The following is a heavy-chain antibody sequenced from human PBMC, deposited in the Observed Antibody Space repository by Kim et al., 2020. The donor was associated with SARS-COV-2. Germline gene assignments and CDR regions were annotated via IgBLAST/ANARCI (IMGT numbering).Heavy chain of an antibody. CDR1: GFTFSSYA. CDR2: ISGSGGST. CDR3: AGKVVITGDYYYYYMDV. D-gene: IGHD3-22*01. Sequence: GGSLRLSCAASGFTFSSYAMSWVRQAPGKGLEWVSAISGSGGSTYYADSVKGRFTISRDNSKNTLYLQMNSLRAEDTAVYYCAGKVVITGDYYYYYMDVWGKGTTVTVSS. V-gene: IGHV3-23*01. J-gene: IGHJ6*03.